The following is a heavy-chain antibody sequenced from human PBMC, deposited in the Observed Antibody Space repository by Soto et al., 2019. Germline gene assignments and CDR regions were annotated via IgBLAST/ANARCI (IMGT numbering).Heavy chain of an antibody. D-gene: IGHD5-12*01. CDR2: IAYTGIT. J-gene: IGHJ4*02. CDR1: GGPIRSYY. Sequence: QVHLQESGPGLLKPSETLSLTCSVSGGPIRSYYLSWVRQAPGKGLEWIAYIAYTGITGYNPSLRCRVTISGGSSQNVFSLKMSSVTAADPAVYYCAREGFSGYEALDYWGQGVLVTFSS. V-gene: IGHV4-59*01. CDR3: AREGFSGYEALDY.